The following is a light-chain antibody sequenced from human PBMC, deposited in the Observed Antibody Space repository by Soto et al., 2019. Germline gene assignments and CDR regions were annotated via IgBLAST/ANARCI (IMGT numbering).Light chain of an antibody. Sequence: EIVLTQSPGTLSFSPGERATLSCRASQSVSSSYLALYQQKPGQAPRLLIYGASSRATGIPDRFSGSGSGTDFTLTISSLQSDDFAVYYCQQYNNWPLTFGGGTKVDIK. CDR1: QSVSSSY. J-gene: IGKJ4*01. CDR2: GAS. V-gene: IGKV3-20*01. CDR3: QQYNNWPLT.